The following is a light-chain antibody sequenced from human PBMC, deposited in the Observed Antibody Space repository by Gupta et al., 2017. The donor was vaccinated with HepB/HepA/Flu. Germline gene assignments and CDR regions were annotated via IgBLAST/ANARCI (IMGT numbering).Light chain of an antibody. CDR3: CSDTMSRCVV. V-gene: IGLV2-18*02. CDR1: SSDIGTDNG. J-gene: IGLJ2*01. CDR2: EVT. Sequence: QSALTRPPPVSGSPGQSATISCTGTSSDIGTDNGVCCDQQPAGTAPKLMIYEVTHRASGVPDCFSGSKSGNTASLTISGREAEDDADYYCCSDTMSRCVVFGGGTRLTVL.